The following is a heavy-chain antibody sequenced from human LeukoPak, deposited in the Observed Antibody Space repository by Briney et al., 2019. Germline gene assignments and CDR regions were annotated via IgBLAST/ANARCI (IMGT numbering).Heavy chain of an antibody. J-gene: IGHJ4*02. Sequence: GGSLRLSCAASGFTFSSYAMHWVRQAPGKGLEGVAVISYDGSNKYYADSVQGRFTISRDNSKNTLYLQMNSLRAEDTAVFYCSRERIVRMSGCFFDYWGQGTLVTASS. CDR1: GFTFSSYA. D-gene: IGHD2-21*01. V-gene: IGHV3-30*04. CDR2: ISYDGSNK. CDR3: SRERIVRMSGCFFDY.